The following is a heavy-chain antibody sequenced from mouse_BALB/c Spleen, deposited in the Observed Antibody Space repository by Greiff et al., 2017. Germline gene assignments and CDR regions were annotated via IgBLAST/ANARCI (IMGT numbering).Heavy chain of an antibody. J-gene: IGHJ4*01. D-gene: IGHD3-1*01. V-gene: IGHV5-17*02. CDR2: ISSGSSTI. CDR1: GFTFSSFG. CDR3: ARGGLRGVDY. Sequence: EVQLQESGGGLVQPGGSRKLSCAASGFTFSSFGMHWVRQAPEKGLEWVAYISSGSSTIYYADTVKGRFTISRDNPKNTLFLQMTSLRSEDTAMYYCARGGLRGVDYWGQGTSVTVSS.